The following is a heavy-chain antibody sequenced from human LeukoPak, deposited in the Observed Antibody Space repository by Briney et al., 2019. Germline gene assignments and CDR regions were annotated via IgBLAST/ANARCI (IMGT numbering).Heavy chain of an antibody. D-gene: IGHD1-1*01. J-gene: IGHJ6*03. V-gene: IGHV3-13*01. CDR2: IGTASDT. CDR3: ARGTPPGKYYYMDV. Sequence: PGRSLRLSCAASGFTFSSSDMHWVRHPTGQGRDWVSTIGTASDTYYPGSVEGRFNLSRDNAKNTLYLQMNRLTAGDTAAYYCARGTPPGKYYYMDVWGKGTTVTVSS. CDR1: GFTFSSSD.